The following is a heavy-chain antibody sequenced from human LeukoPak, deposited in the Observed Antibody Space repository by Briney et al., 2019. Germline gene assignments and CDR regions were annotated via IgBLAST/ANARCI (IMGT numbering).Heavy chain of an antibody. V-gene: IGHV3-23*01. CDR1: GFTVSSNE. Sequence: GGSLRLSCAASGFTVSSNEMSWVRQAPGKGLEWVSAISGSGGSTYYADSVKGRFTISRDNSKNTLYLQMNSLRAEDTAVYYCAKESSRMGFYFDYWGQGTLVTVSS. CDR3: AKESSRMGFYFDY. CDR2: ISGSGGST. J-gene: IGHJ4*02. D-gene: IGHD2-2*01.